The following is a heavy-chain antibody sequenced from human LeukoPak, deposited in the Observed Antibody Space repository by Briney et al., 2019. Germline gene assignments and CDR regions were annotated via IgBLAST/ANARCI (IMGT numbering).Heavy chain of an antibody. D-gene: IGHD6-13*01. Sequence: SQTLSLACAVSNGSISSGGYSWSWIRQPPGKGLEWIGYIYHSGSTYYNLSLKSRVVISVDRSKNQFSLRMTSVTAADTAVYYCARGQSSSWREAVFFDYWGQGILVIVSS. CDR2: IYHSGST. CDR3: ARGQSSSWREAVFFDY. J-gene: IGHJ4*02. V-gene: IGHV4-30-2*01. CDR1: NGSISSGGYS.